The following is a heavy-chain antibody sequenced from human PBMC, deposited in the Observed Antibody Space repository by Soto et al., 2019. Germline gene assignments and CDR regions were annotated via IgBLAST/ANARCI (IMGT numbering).Heavy chain of an antibody. V-gene: IGHV4-30-4*01. CDR2: IHHSGST. J-gene: IGHJ4*02. CDR3: ARDTGTYPYYFDS. D-gene: IGHD1-26*01. Sequence: QVQLQESGPGLVKPSQTLSLTCTVSGGSISSGENFWNWIRQSPGKGLEWIGYIHHSGSTYYNPALKCRLTISVDTSKNHSSLKLNSVTAADTAVYYCARDTGTYPYYFDSWGQGTLVTVSS. CDR1: GGSISSGENF.